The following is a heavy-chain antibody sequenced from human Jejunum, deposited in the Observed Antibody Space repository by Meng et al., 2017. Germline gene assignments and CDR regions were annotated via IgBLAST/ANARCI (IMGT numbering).Heavy chain of an antibody. CDR2: ISASGGVT. J-gene: IGHJ4*02. Sequence: GVLNLLRAVSGFTFSNYVMSWVRQAPGKGLEWVSAISASGGVTYDEDSVKGRFTFPRDNSKSTFYLQMNSLRAEDTAVYYCVESDIVVVVDEVGAHWGQGTLVTVSS. V-gene: IGHV3-23*01. D-gene: IGHD2-15*01. CDR1: GFTFSNYV. CDR3: VESDIVVVVDEVGAH.